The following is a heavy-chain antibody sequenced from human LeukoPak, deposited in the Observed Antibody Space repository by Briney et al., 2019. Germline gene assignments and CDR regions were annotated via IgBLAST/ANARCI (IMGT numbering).Heavy chain of an antibody. V-gene: IGHV4-30-2*01. D-gene: IGHD5-12*01. J-gene: IGHJ5*02. CDR2: IYHSGST. CDR1: GGSISSGGYS. CDR3: ARVGYGELNDNWFDP. Sequence: PSETLSLTCAVSGGSISSGGYSWSWIRPPPGKGLEWIVYIYHSGSTYYNPSLKSRVTISVDRSKNQFSLKLSSVTAADTAVYYCARVGYGELNDNWFDPWGQGTLVTVSS.